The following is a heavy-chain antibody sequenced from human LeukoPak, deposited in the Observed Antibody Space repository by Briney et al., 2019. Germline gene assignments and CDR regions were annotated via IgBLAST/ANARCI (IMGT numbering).Heavy chain of an antibody. CDR2: ISYDGSNK. CDR1: GFTFSSYA. V-gene: IGHV3-30-3*01. Sequence: PGRSLRLSCAASGFTFSSYATHWVRQAPGKGLEWVAVISYDGSNKYYADSVKGRFTISRDNSKNTLYLQMNSLRAEDTAVCYCARVVSSGNRSYCSSTSCSENIDYWGQGTLVTVSS. J-gene: IGHJ4*02. D-gene: IGHD2-2*01. CDR3: ARVVSSGNRSYCSSTSCSENIDY.